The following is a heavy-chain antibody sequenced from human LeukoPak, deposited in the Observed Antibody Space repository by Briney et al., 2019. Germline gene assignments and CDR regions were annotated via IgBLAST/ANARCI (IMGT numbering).Heavy chain of an antibody. J-gene: IGHJ6*03. D-gene: IGHD6-6*01. CDR2: ISGSDGTT. Sequence: GGSLRLSCAASGFTFSSYAMSWVRQAPGKGLEWVSSISGSDGTTYYADSVKGRFTISRDRSKNTVYLQMNGLRADDTAVYYCAKDDVAAFATGYMDVWGKGTTVTVSS. CDR1: GFTFSSYA. V-gene: IGHV3-23*01. CDR3: AKDDVAAFATGYMDV.